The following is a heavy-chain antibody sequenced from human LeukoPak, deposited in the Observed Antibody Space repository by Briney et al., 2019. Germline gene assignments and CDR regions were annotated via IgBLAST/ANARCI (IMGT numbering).Heavy chain of an antibody. CDR1: GFTFSSYG. CDR3: AKASYYDSGGDY. J-gene: IGHJ4*02. CDR2: ISYDGSNK. D-gene: IGHD3-22*01. V-gene: IGHV3-30*18. Sequence: PGGSLRLSCAASGFTFSSYGMHWVRQAPGKGLEWVAVISYDGSNKYYADSVKGRFTISRDNSKNTLYLQMNSLRAEDTAVYYRAKASYYDSGGDYWGQGTLVTVSS.